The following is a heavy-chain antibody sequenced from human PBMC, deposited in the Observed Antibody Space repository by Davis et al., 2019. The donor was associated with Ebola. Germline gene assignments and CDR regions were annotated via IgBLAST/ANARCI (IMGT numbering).Heavy chain of an antibody. CDR2: ISYHGSNK. D-gene: IGHD3-9*01. CDR3: AKALRYFDWSPGGDAFDI. J-gene: IGHJ3*02. CDR1: GFTFISYA. V-gene: IGHV3-30*18. Sequence: PGGSLRLSCAASGFTFISYAIHWVRQAPGKGLAWVAVISYHGSNKYYADSVKGRFTISRDNSKDTLYLQMNSLRVDDTAVYYCAKALRYFDWSPGGDAFDIWGQGTMVTVSS.